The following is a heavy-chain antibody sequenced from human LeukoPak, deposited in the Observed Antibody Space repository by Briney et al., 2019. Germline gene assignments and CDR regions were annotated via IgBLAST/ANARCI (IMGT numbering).Heavy chain of an antibody. CDR3: ARVGIRFLEQYYFDY. V-gene: IGHV3-9*01. CDR1: GFTFDDYA. J-gene: IGHJ4*02. CDR2: ISWNSGSI. Sequence: PGGSLRLSRAASGFTFDDYAMHWVRQAPGKGLEWVSGISWNSGSIGYADSVKGRFTVSRDNAMNSLFLQMNSLIAEDTAVYYCARVGIRFLEQYYFDYWGKGTLVTVSS. D-gene: IGHD3-3*01.